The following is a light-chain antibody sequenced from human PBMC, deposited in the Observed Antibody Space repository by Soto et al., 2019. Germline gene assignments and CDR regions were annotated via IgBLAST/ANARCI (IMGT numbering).Light chain of an antibody. J-gene: IGKJ3*01. V-gene: IGKV3-15*01. CDR1: QNVRSS. CDR2: GAS. Sequence: DIVMTQSPATLSLSPGERATLSCRASQNVRSSLAWFQQRPGQAPRLLIHGASTRATGVPARFSGSGSGTEFTLTISGLRPEASATYYCQQYNAWPPLITFGPGTKVDLK. CDR3: QQYNAWPPLIT.